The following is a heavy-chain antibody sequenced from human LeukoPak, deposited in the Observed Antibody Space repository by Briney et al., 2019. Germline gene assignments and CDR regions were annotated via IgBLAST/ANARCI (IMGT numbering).Heavy chain of an antibody. CDR3: ATLGGDY. V-gene: IGHV3-7*05. CDR1: GFTFTSYW. D-gene: IGHD7-27*01. CDR2: IKQDGSEK. Sequence: GGSLRLSCAASGFTFTSYWMTWVRKAPGKGLEWVANIKQDGSEKYYVDSVKGRFTISRDNAKNSLYLQMNSLRAKDTAVYYCATLGGDYWGQGTLVTVSS. J-gene: IGHJ4*02.